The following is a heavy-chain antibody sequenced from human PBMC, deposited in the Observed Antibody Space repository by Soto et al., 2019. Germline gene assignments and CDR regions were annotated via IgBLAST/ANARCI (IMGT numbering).Heavy chain of an antibody. D-gene: IGHD5-18*01. CDR2: IYSGGST. V-gene: IGHV3-66*01. CDR3: ASRVDTDYYYYGMDV. Sequence: GGSLRLSCAASGFTVSSNYMSWVRQAPGKGLEWVSVIYSGGSTYYADSVKGRFTISRDNSKNTLYLQMNSLRAEDTAVYYCASRVDTDYYYYGMDVWGQGTTVTVSS. CDR1: GFTVSSNY. J-gene: IGHJ6*02.